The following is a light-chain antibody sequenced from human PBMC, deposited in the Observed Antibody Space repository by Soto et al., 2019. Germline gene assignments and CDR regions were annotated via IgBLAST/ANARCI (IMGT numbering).Light chain of an antibody. Sequence: QAVVTQEPSLTVSPGGTVTLTCGSSTGAVTSGHYPYWFQQKSGQAPRTLIYDTNNKHSWTPARFSGSLLGGKAALTLSGAQPEDEAEYYCLLSYSGARVFGGGTKLTVL. CDR3: LLSYSGARV. CDR2: DTN. V-gene: IGLV7-46*01. CDR1: TGAVTSGHY. J-gene: IGLJ3*02.